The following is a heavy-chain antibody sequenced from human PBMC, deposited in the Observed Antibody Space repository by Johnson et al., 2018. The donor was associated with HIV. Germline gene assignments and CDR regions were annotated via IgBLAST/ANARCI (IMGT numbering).Heavy chain of an antibody. Sequence: QVQLVESGGGVVQPGRSLRLSCAASGFTFSSYAMHWVRQAPAKGLEWVAIISYDGGDKDYADSVKGRFTISRDSSKNTLYLQMNSLKVEDTAVYYCARGSRYIYANDDAYLLHAFDIWGQVTTVTVSS. D-gene: IGHD3-16*01. CDR2: ISYDGGDK. V-gene: IGHV3-30*04. J-gene: IGHJ3*02. CDR3: ARGSRYIYANDDAYLLHAFDI. CDR1: GFTFSSYA.